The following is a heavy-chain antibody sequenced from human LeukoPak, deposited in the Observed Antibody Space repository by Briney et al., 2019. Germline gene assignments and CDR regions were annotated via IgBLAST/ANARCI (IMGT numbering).Heavy chain of an antibody. Sequence: GRSLRLSCAASGFTFSSYGMHWVRQAPGKGLEWVAVIWYDGSNKYYAGSVKGRFTISRDNSKNTLYLQMNSLRAEDTAVYYCARGYCSGGSCYSNDYWGQGTLVTVSS. CDR1: GFTFSSYG. J-gene: IGHJ4*02. D-gene: IGHD2-15*01. CDR3: ARGYCSGGSCYSNDY. CDR2: IWYDGSNK. V-gene: IGHV3-33*01.